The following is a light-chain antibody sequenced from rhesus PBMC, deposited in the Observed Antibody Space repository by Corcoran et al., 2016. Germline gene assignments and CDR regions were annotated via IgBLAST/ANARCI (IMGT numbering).Light chain of an antibody. CDR2: AAS. J-gene: IGKJ2*01. Sequence: DIQMTQSPSSLSASVGDRVTITCRASQGISDYLSWYQQKPGKAPKRLIYAASSLESGVPSRFSGGGSWTEFTLTISSLQPEDFAAYYCLRGYSTPYSFGQGTKVEIK. CDR3: LRGYSTPYS. V-gene: IGKV1-36*02. CDR1: QGISDY.